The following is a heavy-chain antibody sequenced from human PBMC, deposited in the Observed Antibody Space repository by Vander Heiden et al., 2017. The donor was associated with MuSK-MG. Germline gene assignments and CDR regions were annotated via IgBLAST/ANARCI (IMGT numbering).Heavy chain of an antibody. CDR3: SRYLRYSSGWPFDY. J-gene: IGHJ4*02. CDR1: GFTFGDYA. Sequence: EVQLVESGGGLVQPGRSLSLSCTASGFTFGDYAMTWFRQAPGKGLEWVGFIRSKAYGGTTEYAASVKDRFTVSRDDSKSIAYLQMNSLKHEDTAVYYCSRYLRYSSGWPFDYWGQGTLVTVSS. CDR2: IRSKAYGGTT. D-gene: IGHD6-19*01. V-gene: IGHV3-49*03.